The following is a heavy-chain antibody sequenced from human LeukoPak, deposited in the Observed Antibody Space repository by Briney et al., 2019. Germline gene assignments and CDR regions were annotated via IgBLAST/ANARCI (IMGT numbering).Heavy chain of an antibody. CDR2: IYPGDSDT. CDR1: GYSFTSYW. Sequence: GESLKISCKGSGYSFTSYWIGWVRQMPGKGLEWMGIIYPGDSDTRYSPSFQGQVTISADKSISTAYLQWSSLKASDTATYYCARHPVSEYYYDSSGYFHWGQGTLVTVSS. D-gene: IGHD3-22*01. CDR3: ARHPVSEYYYDSSGYFH. J-gene: IGHJ4*02. V-gene: IGHV5-51*01.